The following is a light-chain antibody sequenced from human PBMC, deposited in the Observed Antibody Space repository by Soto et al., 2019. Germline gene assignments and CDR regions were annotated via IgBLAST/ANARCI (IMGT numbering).Light chain of an antibody. J-gene: IGKJ1*01. Sequence: DIGMTQSPDSLAVSLGERATINCKSSQSVLYSSNNKNYLAWYQQKTGQPPKLLIYWASTRESGVPDRFSGSGSGTELNLTISSLQSEDFAVYYCQQYNNWPRTFGQGTKVDIK. CDR3: QQYNNWPRT. CDR2: WAS. CDR1: QSVLYSSNNKNY. V-gene: IGKV4-1*01.